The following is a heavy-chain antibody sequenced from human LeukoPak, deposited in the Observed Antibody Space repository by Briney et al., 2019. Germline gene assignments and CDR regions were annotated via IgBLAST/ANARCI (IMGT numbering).Heavy chain of an antibody. V-gene: IGHV3-30*03. D-gene: IGHD6-25*01. J-gene: IGHJ4*02. Sequence: GGSLRLSCAASGFPFSSYGMHWVRQAPGKGLECVAVISYDGSNKYYADSVKGRFTISRDDAKNSLYLQMNNLRAEDTAVYYCARGGRAWAEASLWGQGTLVTVSS. CDR2: ISYDGSNK. CDR1: GFPFSSYG. CDR3: ARGGRAWAEASL.